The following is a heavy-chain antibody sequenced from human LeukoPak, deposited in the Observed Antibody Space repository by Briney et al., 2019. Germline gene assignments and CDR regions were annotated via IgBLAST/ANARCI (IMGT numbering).Heavy chain of an antibody. CDR1: GDSISSGSHY. Sequence: SGTLSLTCTVSGDSISSGSHYWSWIRQPAGKRLEWIGRLYTSGSTSYNPSLKSRVTISVDTSKNHFSLRLSSVTAADTAVYYCARTSRWFDAFDIWGQGTMVTVTS. V-gene: IGHV4-61*02. J-gene: IGHJ3*02. D-gene: IGHD6-13*01. CDR2: LYTSGST. CDR3: ARTSRWFDAFDI.